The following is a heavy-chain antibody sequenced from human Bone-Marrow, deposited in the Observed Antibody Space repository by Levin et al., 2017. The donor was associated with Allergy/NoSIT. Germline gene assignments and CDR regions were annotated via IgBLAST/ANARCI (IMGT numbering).Heavy chain of an antibody. J-gene: IGHJ4*02. Sequence: GSLRLSCTVSGGSVSNYYWSWIRQPPGKELEWIVCMYNSGNTKYNPSLESRITISVDTSKNQFSLRLRSVTAADTAVYFCAGRDNNAEVAYLDYWGQG. D-gene: IGHD5-12*01. CDR3: AGRDNNAEVAYLDY. CDR1: GGSVSNYY. CDR2: MYNSGNT. V-gene: IGHV4-59*02.